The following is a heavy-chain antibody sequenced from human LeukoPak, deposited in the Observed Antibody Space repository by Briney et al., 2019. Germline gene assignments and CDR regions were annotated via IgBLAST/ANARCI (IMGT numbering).Heavy chain of an antibody. CDR1: GFTFSSYG. CDR2: IWYDGSNK. D-gene: IGHD2-2*01. Sequence: GGSLRLSCAASGFTFSSYGMHWVRQAPGKGLEWVAVIWYDGSNKYYADSVKGRFTISRDNSKNTLYLQMNSLRAEDTAEYYCARDIVVVPAADYYYYYGMDVWGQGTTVTVSS. CDR3: ARDIVVVPAADYYYYYGMDV. J-gene: IGHJ6*02. V-gene: IGHV3-33*01.